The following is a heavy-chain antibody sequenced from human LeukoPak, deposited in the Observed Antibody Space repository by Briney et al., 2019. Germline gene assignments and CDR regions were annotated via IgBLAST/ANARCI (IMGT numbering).Heavy chain of an antibody. J-gene: IGHJ4*02. CDR3: ATNRGCSTTRCNRAFDY. D-gene: IGHD2-8*01. CDR1: GFIFNTYG. V-gene: IGHV3-30*03. CDR2: IAYDGSSK. Sequence: PGRSLRLSCAASGFIFNTYGMHWVRQAPGKGLEWVAAIAYDGSSKYYADSVKGRFTISRDNSNNTLYLEMSSVRPEDTATYYCATNRGCSTTRCNRAFDYWGQGTLVTVSS.